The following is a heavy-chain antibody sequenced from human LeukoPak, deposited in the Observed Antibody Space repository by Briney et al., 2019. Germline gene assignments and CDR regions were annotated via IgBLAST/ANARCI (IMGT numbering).Heavy chain of an antibody. V-gene: IGHV3-33*01. CDR2: VWYDGTNI. CDR3: ARGGYSGTYFFDY. D-gene: IGHD1-26*01. J-gene: IGHJ4*02. CDR1: GFTFSTYG. Sequence: PGRTLRLSCAASGFTFSTYGMHWVRPAPGKGLEWVAVVWYDGTNIHYVDSVKGRFTISRDNSKSTLYLQMNSLTAEDTAVYYCARGGYSGTYFFDYWGQGTPVTVSS.